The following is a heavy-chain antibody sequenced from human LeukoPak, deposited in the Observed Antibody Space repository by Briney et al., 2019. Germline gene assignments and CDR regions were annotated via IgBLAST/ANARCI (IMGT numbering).Heavy chain of an antibody. CDR3: AKFSGHDSEYYYYYSGMDV. CDR2: ISGPGLNT. V-gene: IGHV3-23*01. J-gene: IGHJ6*02. D-gene: IGHD5-12*01. Sequence: GGSLRLSCAASGFTFSSYALTWVRQAPGKGLEWVSHISGPGLNTYYEDSVRGRFTISRDNSKNTLSLQMNSLRAEDTAIYYCAKFSGHDSEYYYYYSGMDVWGQGTTVTVSS. CDR1: GFTFSSYA.